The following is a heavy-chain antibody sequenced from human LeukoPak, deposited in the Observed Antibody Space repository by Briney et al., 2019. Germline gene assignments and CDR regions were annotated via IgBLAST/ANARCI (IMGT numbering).Heavy chain of an antibody. CDR2: ISYDGSNK. V-gene: IGHV3-30-3*01. CDR3: ASDAAPKDYYGMDV. CDR1: GLTFSSYA. Sequence: PGGSLRLSCAASGLTFSSYAMHWVRQAPGKGLEWVAVISYDGSNKYYADSVKGRFTISRDNSKNTLYLQMNSLRAEDTAVYYCASDAAPKDYYGMDVWGQGTTVTVSS. D-gene: IGHD6-13*01. J-gene: IGHJ6*02.